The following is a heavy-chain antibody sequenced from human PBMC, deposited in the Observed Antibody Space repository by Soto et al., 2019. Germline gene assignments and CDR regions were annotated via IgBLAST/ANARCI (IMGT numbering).Heavy chain of an antibody. D-gene: IGHD5-12*01. CDR3: ARGTRVVEMATINY. J-gene: IGHJ4*02. Sequence: PGGSLRLSCAASGFTFSSYAMHWVRQAPGKGLEWVAVISYDGSNKYYADSVKGRFTISRDNSKNTLYLQMNSLRAEDTAVYYCARGTRVVEMATINYWGQGTLVPV. CDR1: GFTFSSYA. V-gene: IGHV3-30-3*01. CDR2: ISYDGSNK.